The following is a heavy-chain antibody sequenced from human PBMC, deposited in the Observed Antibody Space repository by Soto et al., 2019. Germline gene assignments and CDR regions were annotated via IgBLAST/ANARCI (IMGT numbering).Heavy chain of an antibody. J-gene: IGHJ4*02. D-gene: IGHD2-15*01. CDR2: ISSSGSTI. V-gene: IGHV3-48*03. CDR3: ARTGNVVVVAATMLFDY. Sequence: EVQLVESGGGLVQPGGSLRLSCAASGFTFSSYEMNWVRQAPGKGLEWVSYISSSGSTIYYADSVKGRFTISRDNAKNSLYLQMNSLRAEDTAVYYCARTGNVVVVAATMLFDYWGQGTLVTVSS. CDR1: GFTFSSYE.